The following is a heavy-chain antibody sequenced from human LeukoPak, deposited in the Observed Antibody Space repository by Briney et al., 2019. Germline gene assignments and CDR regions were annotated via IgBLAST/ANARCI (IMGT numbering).Heavy chain of an antibody. CDR1: GASISSYY. D-gene: IGHD3-9*01. J-gene: IGHJ3*02. V-gene: IGHV4-59*08. CDR2: KYYSGST. CDR3: ARHRFAWYDFDI. Sequence: SETLSLTCTVSGASISSYYWSWIRQPPGKGLEWIAYKYYSGSTDSNPSLKSRVSTSVDTSKNQFSLKLSSVTAADTAIYYCARHRFAWYDFDIWGQGTMVTVSS.